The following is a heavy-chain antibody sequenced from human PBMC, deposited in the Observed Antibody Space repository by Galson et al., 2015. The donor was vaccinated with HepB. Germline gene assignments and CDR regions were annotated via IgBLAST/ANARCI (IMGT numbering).Heavy chain of an antibody. V-gene: IGHV3-30*03. D-gene: IGHD2-2*01. CDR2: VSYDGSND. CDR1: GFTFSNYE. J-gene: IGHJ6*02. Sequence: SLRLSCAASGFTFSNYEMHWVRQAPGKGLEWVAYVSYDGSNDYYADSVKGRFTISRDNSKNTLFLQMDSLRVEDTAVYYCARGRLKVPTSAYRGLDVWGQGTTVTVSS. CDR3: ARGRLKVPTSAYRGLDV.